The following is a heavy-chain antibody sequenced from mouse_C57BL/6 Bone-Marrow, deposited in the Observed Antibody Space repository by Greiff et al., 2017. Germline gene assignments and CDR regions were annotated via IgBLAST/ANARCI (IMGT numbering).Heavy chain of an antibody. D-gene: IGHD2-1*01. Sequence: QVQLQQPGAELVMPGASVKLSCKASGYTFPSYWMHWVKQRPGQGLEWIGEIDPSDSYTNYNQKFKGKSTLTVDKSSSTAYMQLRRLTSEDSAVYYCALYPYYFDYWGQGTTLTVSS. CDR1: GYTFPSYW. CDR2: IDPSDSYT. CDR3: ALYPYYFDY. J-gene: IGHJ2*01. V-gene: IGHV1-69*01.